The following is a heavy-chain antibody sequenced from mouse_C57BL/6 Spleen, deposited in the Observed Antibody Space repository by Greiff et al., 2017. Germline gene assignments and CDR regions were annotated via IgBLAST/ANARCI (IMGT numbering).Heavy chain of an antibody. Sequence: VQLQQSGAELVRPGASVKLSCKASGYTFTDYYINWVKQRPGQGLEWIARIYPGSGNTYYNEKFKGKATLTAEKSSSTAYMQLSSLTSEDSAVYFCARDGGLRREEFFGYWGQGTTLTVSS. CDR1: GYTFTDYY. CDR3: ARDGGLRREEFFGY. CDR2: IYPGSGNT. V-gene: IGHV1-76*01. J-gene: IGHJ2*01. D-gene: IGHD2-4*01.